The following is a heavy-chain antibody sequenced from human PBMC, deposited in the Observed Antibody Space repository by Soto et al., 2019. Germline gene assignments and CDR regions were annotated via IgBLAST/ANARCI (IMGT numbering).Heavy chain of an antibody. J-gene: IGHJ4*02. D-gene: IGHD1-1*01. V-gene: IGHV4-39*01. CDR1: GGSISSSSYY. Sequence: QLQLQESGPGLVKPSETLSLTCTVSGGSISSSSYYWGWIRQPPGKGLEWIGSIYYSGSTYYNPSLKSRVTISVDTSKNQFSLKLSSVTAADTAVYYCARQYMGWLQLIDYWGQGTLVTVSS. CDR3: ARQYMGWLQLIDY. CDR2: IYYSGST.